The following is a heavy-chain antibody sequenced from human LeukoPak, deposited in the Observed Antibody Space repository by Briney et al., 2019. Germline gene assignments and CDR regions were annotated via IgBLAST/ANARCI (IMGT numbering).Heavy chain of an antibody. CDR1: GYTFTGYY. D-gene: IGHD3-10*01. CDR2: ISPNSGGT. CDR3: ARDSPLPSPVRGVIYWFDP. V-gene: IGHV1-2*02. J-gene: IGHJ5*02. Sequence: ASVKVSCKASGYTFTGYYMHWVRQAPGQGLEWMGWISPNSGGTNYAQKFQGRVTMTRDTSISTAYMELSRLRSDDTAVYYCARDSPLPSPVRGVIYWFDPWGQGTLVTVSS.